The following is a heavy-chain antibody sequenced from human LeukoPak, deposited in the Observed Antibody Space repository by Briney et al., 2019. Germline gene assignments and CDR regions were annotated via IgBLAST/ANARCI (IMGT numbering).Heavy chain of an antibody. CDR2: IKQDGSEK. V-gene: IGHV3-7*01. CDR3: AELDGSSGY. J-gene: IGHJ4*02. D-gene: IGHD6-13*01. CDR1: GFTFGSYW. Sequence: PGGSLRLSWAASGFTFGSYWMSWVRQAPGKGLEWVANIKQDGSEKYYVDSVKGRFTISRDNAKNSLYLQMNSLRAEDTAVYYCAELDGSSGYWGQGTLVTVSS.